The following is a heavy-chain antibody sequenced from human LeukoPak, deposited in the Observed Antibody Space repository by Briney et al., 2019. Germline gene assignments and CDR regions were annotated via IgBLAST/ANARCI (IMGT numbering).Heavy chain of an antibody. Sequence: GRSLRLSCAASGFTFSSYAMHWVRQAPGKGLEWVSVVSFDGSDKYYADSVKGRFTISRDNAKNSLYLQVNSLRDEDTAVYYCARESAIFVPFDFWGQGTLVTVSS. V-gene: IGHV3-30*04. CDR1: GFTFSSYA. D-gene: IGHD3-3*01. CDR2: VSFDGSDK. CDR3: ARESAIFVPFDF. J-gene: IGHJ4*02.